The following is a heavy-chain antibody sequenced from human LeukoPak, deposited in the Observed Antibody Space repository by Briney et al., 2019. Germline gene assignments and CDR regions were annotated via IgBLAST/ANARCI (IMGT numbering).Heavy chain of an antibody. CDR1: GFTFNDAW. V-gene: IGHV3-15*01. CDR3: PTGQGKTDDDY. Sequence: PGGSLRLSCVGSGFTFNDAWMSWVRQAPGKGLEWVGRIKRESESGATDYGAPVRGRFTISRDDSKNTLYLQLNSLQIEDTGIYYWPTGQGKTDDDYGGRGTLVIV. J-gene: IGHJ4*02. CDR2: IKRESESGAT.